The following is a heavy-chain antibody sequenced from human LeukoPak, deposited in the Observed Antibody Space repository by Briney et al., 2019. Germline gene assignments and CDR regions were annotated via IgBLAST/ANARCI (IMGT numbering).Heavy chain of an antibody. CDR2: ITSSGSTI. CDR1: GLSVSSNF. Sequence: GGSLRLSCAATGLSVSSNFMSWVRQAPGKGLEWVSYITSSGSTISYADSVKGRFTVSRDNAKNSLYLQMNSLRAEDTAVYYCARDRGSWYTPSSFDIWGQGTMVTVSS. V-gene: IGHV3-48*04. CDR3: ARDRGSWYTPSSFDI. D-gene: IGHD6-13*01. J-gene: IGHJ3*02.